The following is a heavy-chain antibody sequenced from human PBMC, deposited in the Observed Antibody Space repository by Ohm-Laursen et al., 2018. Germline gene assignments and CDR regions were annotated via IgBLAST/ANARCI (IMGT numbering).Heavy chain of an antibody. CDR3: ARGDTAMADY. V-gene: IGHV1-69*06. D-gene: IGHD5-18*01. CDR1: GYNFTTYY. J-gene: IGHJ4*02. Sequence: SSVKVSCKASGYNFTTYYMNWVRQATGQGLEWMGGIIPIFGTANYAQKFQGRVTITADKSTSTAYMELSSLRSEDTAVYYCARGDTAMADYWGQGTLVTVSS. CDR2: IIPIFGTA.